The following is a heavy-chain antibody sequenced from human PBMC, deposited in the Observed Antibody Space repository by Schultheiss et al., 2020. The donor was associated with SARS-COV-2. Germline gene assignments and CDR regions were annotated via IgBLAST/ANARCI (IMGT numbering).Heavy chain of an antibody. J-gene: IGHJ4*02. Sequence: GGSLRLSCAASGFTFSNAWMSWVRQAPGKGLEWVANIKQDGSEKYYVDSVKGRFTISRDNAKNSLYLQMNSLRAEDTAVYYCARDRGSGWPMRGHYFDYWGQGTLVTVSS. CDR2: IKQDGSEK. V-gene: IGHV3-7*03. CDR3: ARDRGSGWPMRGHYFDY. CDR1: GFTFSNAW. D-gene: IGHD6-19*01.